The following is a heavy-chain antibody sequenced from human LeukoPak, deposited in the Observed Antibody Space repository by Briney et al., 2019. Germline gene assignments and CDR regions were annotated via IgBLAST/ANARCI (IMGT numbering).Heavy chain of an antibody. V-gene: IGHV4-30-4*01. D-gene: IGHD3-10*01. CDR2: IYYSGST. CDR1: GGSISSGDYY. CDR3: ARTSARGAQFDY. Sequence: SQTLSLTCTVSGGSISSGDYYWSWIRQPPGKGLEWIGYIYYSGSTYYNPSLKSRVTISVDTSKNQFSLNLTTVTAADTAVYYCARTSARGAQFDYWGQGTLVTVSS. J-gene: IGHJ4*02.